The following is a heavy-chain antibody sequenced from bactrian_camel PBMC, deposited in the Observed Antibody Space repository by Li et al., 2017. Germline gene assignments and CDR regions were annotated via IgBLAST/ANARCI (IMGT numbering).Heavy chain of an antibody. CDR3: AADRSFFTATATDKSEYDY. J-gene: IGHJ4*01. CDR1: GLSDSSVC. Sequence: VQLVESGGGSVEAGGSLRLSCAASGLSDSSVCMGWFRQAAGKEREAVATIDNDGSTTYADSVKGRFTISKDNAKNTLYLQMNSLKPEDTAMYYCAADRSFFTATATDKSEYDYWGQGTQVTVS. V-gene: IGHV3S55*01. D-gene: IGHD4*01. CDR2: IDNDGST.